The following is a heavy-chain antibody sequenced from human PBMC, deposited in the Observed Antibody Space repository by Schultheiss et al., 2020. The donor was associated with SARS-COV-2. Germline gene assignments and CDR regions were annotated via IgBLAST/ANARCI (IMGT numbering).Heavy chain of an antibody. Sequence: SETLSLTCSVSGGSISSGSYYWSWIRQHPGKGLEWIGYIYYSGSTYYNPSLKSRVTISVDTSKNQFSLKLSSVTAADTAVYYCARGAGTSLYYYYYGMDVWGQGTTVTVSS. D-gene: IGHD1/OR15-1a*01. V-gene: IGHV4-31*03. CDR2: IYYSGST. CDR1: GGSISSGSYY. CDR3: ARGAGTSLYYYYYGMDV. J-gene: IGHJ6*02.